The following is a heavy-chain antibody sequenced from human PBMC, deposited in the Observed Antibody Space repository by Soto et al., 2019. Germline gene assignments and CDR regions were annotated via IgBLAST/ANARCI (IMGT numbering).Heavy chain of an antibody. Sequence: QGQLVQSGAEVKKPGSSVKVSCKASGGTFSSYGISWVRQAPGQGLEWMGGIIPIFGTATYAQKFQGRVTIIADKSTGTSYLELSSLSSEVTVVYYCARGFGGIDYWGQGTQVTVSS. CDR2: IIPIFGTA. J-gene: IGHJ4*02. CDR3: ARGFGGIDY. CDR1: GGTFSSYG. V-gene: IGHV1-69*06. D-gene: IGHD3-10*01.